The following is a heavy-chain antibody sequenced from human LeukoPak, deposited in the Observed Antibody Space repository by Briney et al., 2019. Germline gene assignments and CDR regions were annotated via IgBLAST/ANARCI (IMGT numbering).Heavy chain of an antibody. V-gene: IGHV3-53*01. J-gene: IGHJ4*02. CDR2: IYSAGST. Sequence: GGSLRLSCAASGFTFSSNYMSWVRQAPGKGLEWVSVIYSAGSTYYADSVKGRFTISRDNSKNTLYLQMNSLRAEDTAVYYCARDGGGWELLDWGQGTLVTVSS. D-gene: IGHD1-26*01. CDR1: GFTFSSNY. CDR3: ARDGGGWELLD.